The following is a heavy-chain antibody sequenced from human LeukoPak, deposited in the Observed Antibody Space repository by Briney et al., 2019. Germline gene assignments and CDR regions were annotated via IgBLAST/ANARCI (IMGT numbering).Heavy chain of an antibody. Sequence: PSEALSLTCTVSGGSISNYYWNWIRQPPGRGLEWIGYIYYSGTTNYNPSLKSRVTISVETSKNQFSLKLKSATAADTAVYYCARGGYYGSGNDFRFDPWGQGTLVTVSS. CDR2: IYYSGTT. V-gene: IGHV4-59*01. D-gene: IGHD3-10*01. CDR3: ARGGYYGSGNDFRFDP. J-gene: IGHJ5*02. CDR1: GGSISNYY.